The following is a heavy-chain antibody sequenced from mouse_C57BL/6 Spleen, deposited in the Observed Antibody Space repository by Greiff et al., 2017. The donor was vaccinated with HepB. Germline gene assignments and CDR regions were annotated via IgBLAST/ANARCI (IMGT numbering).Heavy chain of an antibody. CDR2: INPSSGDT. D-gene: IGHD1-1*01. CDR3: ARYGNGAMDY. Sequence: VQLQQSGAELARPGASVKMSCKASGYTFTSYTMNWVKQRPGQGLEWIGYINPSSGDTKYNQKFKDKATLTAEKSSSTAYMQLSSLTSADSAVYYCARYGNGAMDYWGQGTSVTVSS. CDR1: GYTFTSYT. J-gene: IGHJ4*01. V-gene: IGHV1-4*01.